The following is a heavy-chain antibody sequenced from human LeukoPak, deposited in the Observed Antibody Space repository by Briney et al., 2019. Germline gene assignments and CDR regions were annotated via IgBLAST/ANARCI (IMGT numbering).Heavy chain of an antibody. V-gene: IGHV4-39*01. CDR2: IYYSGST. Sequence: PSETLSLTCTVSGGSIRSSYYYWGWIRQPPGKGLEWIGSIYYSGSTYYNPSLKSRVTISVDTSKNQFSLKLSSVTAADTAVYYCARQDSGSYLYFDYWGQGTLVTVSS. J-gene: IGHJ4*02. CDR3: ARQDSGSYLYFDY. D-gene: IGHD1-26*01. CDR1: GGSIRSSYYY.